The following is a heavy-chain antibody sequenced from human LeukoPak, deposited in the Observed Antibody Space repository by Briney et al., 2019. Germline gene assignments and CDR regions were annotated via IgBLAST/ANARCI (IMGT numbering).Heavy chain of an antibody. CDR1: GFTFSSYA. Sequence: PGGSLRLSCAASGFTFSSYAMNWVRQAPGKGLEWVSGLSGSGGNTYYADSVKGRFTISRDNSKNTLYLLMNSLRAEDTAVFYCANSLFSVRGAPGYWGQGTLVTVSS. J-gene: IGHJ4*02. CDR2: LSGSGGNT. D-gene: IGHD3-10*01. CDR3: ANSLFSVRGAPGY. V-gene: IGHV3-23*01.